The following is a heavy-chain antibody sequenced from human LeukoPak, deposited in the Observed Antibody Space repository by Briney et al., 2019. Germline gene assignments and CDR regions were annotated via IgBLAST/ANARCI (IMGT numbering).Heavy chain of an antibody. CDR1: GGTFSSYA. CDR3: ARADRELYSYGPFDAFDI. CDR2: ITPILGIA. V-gene: IGHV1-69*04. D-gene: IGHD5-18*01. Sequence: ASVKVSCTASGGTFSSYAISWVRQAPGQGLEWMGRITPILGIASYAQKFQGRVTITADKSTSTAYMELSSLRSEDTAVYYCARADRELYSYGPFDAFDIWGQGTMVTVSS. J-gene: IGHJ3*02.